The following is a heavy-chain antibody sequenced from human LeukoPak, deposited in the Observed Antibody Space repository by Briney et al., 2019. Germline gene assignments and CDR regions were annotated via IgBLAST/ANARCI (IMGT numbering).Heavy chain of an antibody. J-gene: IGHJ6*03. CDR2: IRSKANSYAT. V-gene: IGHV3-73*01. CDR3: TRGRDWLWYYYYMDV. Sequence: GGSLKLSCAASGFTFSGSAMHWVRHASGKGLEWVGRIRSKANSYATAYAASVKGRFTISRDDSKNTAYLQMNSLRTEDTAVYYCTRGRDWLWYYYYMDVWGKGTTVTVSS. CDR1: GFTFSGSA. D-gene: IGHD3/OR15-3a*01.